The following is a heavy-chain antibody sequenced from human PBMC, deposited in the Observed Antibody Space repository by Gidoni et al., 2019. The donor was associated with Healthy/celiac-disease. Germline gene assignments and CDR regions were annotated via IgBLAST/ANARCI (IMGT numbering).Heavy chain of an antibody. Sequence: QVQLVESGGGVVQPGRSLRLSCAAPGFTFSSYGMHCVRQAPGKGLEWVAVITYDGSNKYYADSVKGRFTISRDNSKNTLYLQMNSLRAEDTAVYYCAKDMLWFGELPNAFDIWGQGTMVTVSS. D-gene: IGHD3-10*01. CDR3: AKDMLWFGELPNAFDI. J-gene: IGHJ3*02. CDR1: GFTFSSYG. CDR2: ITYDGSNK. V-gene: IGHV3-30*18.